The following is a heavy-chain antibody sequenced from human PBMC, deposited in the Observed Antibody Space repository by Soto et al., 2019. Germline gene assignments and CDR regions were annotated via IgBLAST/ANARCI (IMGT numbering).Heavy chain of an antibody. CDR2: IIPIFGTA. CDR3: ARENGDIVATISPGFDY. D-gene: IGHD5-12*01. J-gene: IGHJ4*02. Sequence: QVQLVQPGAEVKKPGSSVKVSCKVSGGTFSSYAISWVRQAPGQGLEWMGGIIPIFGTANYAQKFQGRVTITADESTSTAYMELSSLRSEDTAVYYCARENGDIVATISPGFDYWGQGTLVTVSS. CDR1: GGTFSSYA. V-gene: IGHV1-69*01.